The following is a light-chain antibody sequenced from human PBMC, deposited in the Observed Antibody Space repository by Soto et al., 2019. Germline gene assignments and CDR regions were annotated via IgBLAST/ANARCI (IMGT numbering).Light chain of an antibody. Sequence: DIQMTQSPSTLSASVGDRVTITCRASQSLGNWLAWYQQKPGKAPKLLIYDASILESGVPSRFSGSGSGTEFTLTISSLQPDDFGTYYCQQYNSYSSMFGQGTKVDI. J-gene: IGKJ1*01. CDR3: QQYNSYSSM. CDR2: DAS. CDR1: QSLGNW. V-gene: IGKV1-5*01.